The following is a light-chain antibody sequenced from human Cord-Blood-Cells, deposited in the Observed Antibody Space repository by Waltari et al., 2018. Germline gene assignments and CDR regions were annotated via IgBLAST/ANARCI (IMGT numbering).Light chain of an antibody. CDR1: SLRRYY. Sequence: SSELTQDPAVSVALGQTVRITCHGDSLRRYYASWYQQKPGQAPVLVIYGKNNRPSGIPDRFSCSSSGNTASLTITGAQAEDEADYYCNSRDSSGNHNWVFGGGTKLTVL. J-gene: IGLJ3*02. CDR2: GKN. V-gene: IGLV3-19*01. CDR3: NSRDSSGNHNWV.